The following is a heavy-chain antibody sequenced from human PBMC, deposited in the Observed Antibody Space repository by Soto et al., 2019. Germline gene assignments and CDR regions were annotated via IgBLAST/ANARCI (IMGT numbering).Heavy chain of an antibody. D-gene: IGHD3-10*01. CDR1: GYSFTSYW. V-gene: IGHV5-51*01. J-gene: IGHJ6*02. CDR2: IYPGDSDT. Sequence: GESLKISCKGSGYSFTSYWIGWVRQMPGKGLGWMGIIYPGDSDTRYSPSFQGQVTISADKSISTAYLQWSSLKASDTAMYYCARHAHYYGSGSIADYYYGMDVWGQGTTVTVSS. CDR3: ARHAHYYGSGSIADYYYGMDV.